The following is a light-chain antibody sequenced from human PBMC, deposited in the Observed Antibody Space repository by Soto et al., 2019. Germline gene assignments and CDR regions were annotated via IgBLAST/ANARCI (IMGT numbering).Light chain of an antibody. CDR2: WAS. CDR3: QQYLDNLLT. CDR1: QNVLKSSNNKNY. J-gene: IGKJ4*01. Sequence: DIVMTQSPDSLAVSLGERATINCKSSQNVLKSSNNKNYLAWYQQKPGQPPKLLIYWASTRESGVPDWFSGGGSGTDFTLTISSLQAEDVAVYYCQQYLDNLLTFGGATKVDIK. V-gene: IGKV4-1*01.